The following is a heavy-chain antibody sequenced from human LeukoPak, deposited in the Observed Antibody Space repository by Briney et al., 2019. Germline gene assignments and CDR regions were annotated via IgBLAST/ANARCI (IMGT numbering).Heavy chain of an antibody. V-gene: IGHV3-74*01. CDR3: AREPIAEAGAIDY. CDR1: GFTFSSYW. CDR2: INSDGSST. J-gene: IGHJ4*02. D-gene: IGHD6-13*01. Sequence: GGSLRLSCAASGFTFSSYWMHWVRQAPGKGLVWVSRINSDGSSTSYADSVKGRFTISRDNAKNTLYLQMNSLRAEDTAVYYCAREPIAEAGAIDYWGQGTLVTVSS.